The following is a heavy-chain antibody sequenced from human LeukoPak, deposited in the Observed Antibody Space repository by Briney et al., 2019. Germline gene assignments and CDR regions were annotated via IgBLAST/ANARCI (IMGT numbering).Heavy chain of an antibody. J-gene: IGHJ4*02. CDR2: IYYSGST. CDR1: GGSISSSSYY. CDR3: ARRARYCSSTSCYRDY. Sequence: PSETLSLTCTVSGGSISSSSYYWGWIRQSPGKGLEWIGSIYYSGSTYYNPSLKSRVTISVDTSKNQFSLKLSSVTAADTAVYYCARRARYCSSTSCYRDYWGQGTLVTVSS. V-gene: IGHV4-39*01. D-gene: IGHD2-2*01.